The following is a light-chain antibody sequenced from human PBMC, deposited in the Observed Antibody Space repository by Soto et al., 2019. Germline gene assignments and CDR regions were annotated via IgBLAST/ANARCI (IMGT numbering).Light chain of an antibody. CDR3: QHYNNWPPWT. CDR1: QSVRNN. CDR2: GAS. Sequence: ELVMPQSPATLSVSPGERATLSCRASQSVRNNLVWYQQRPGQAPRLLIYGASSRATGIPARFRGSGSGTEFTLTISSLQSEDFAVYYCQHYNNWPPWTFGQGTKVDNK. V-gene: IGKV3-15*01. J-gene: IGKJ1*01.